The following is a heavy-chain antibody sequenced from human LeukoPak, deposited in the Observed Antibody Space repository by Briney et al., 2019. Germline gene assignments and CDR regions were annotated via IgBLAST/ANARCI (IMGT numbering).Heavy chain of an antibody. CDR2: IYYSGST. CDR3: ARQPSYYYDSSGYLYYFDY. D-gene: IGHD3-22*01. CDR1: GGSISSGGYS. V-gene: IGHV4-39*01. Sequence: SETLSLTCAVSGGSISSGGYSWGWIRRPPGKGLEWIGSIYYSGSTYYNPSLKSRVTISVDTSKNQFSLKLSSVTAADTAVYYCARQPSYYYDSSGYLYYFDYWGQGTLVTVSS. J-gene: IGHJ4*02.